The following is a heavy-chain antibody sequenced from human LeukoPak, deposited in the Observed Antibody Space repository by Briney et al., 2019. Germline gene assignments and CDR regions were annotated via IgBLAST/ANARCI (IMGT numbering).Heavy chain of an antibody. CDR3: ARSRRYCSGGSCYSRLDY. D-gene: IGHD2-15*01. V-gene: IGHV1-2*02. Sequence: GASVKVSCKASGYTFTGYYMRWVRQAPGQGLEWMGWINPNSGGTNYAQKFQGRVTMTRDTSISTAYMELSRLRSDDTAVYYCARSRRYCSGGSCYSRLDYWGQGTLVTVSS. J-gene: IGHJ4*02. CDR2: INPNSGGT. CDR1: GYTFTGYY.